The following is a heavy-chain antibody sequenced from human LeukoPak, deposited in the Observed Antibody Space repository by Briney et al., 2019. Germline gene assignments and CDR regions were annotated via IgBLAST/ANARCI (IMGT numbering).Heavy chain of an antibody. CDR2: ISGSGGST. Sequence: GGSLRLSCAASGFTFSSYAMSWVRQAPGKGLEWVSAISGSGGSTYYADSVKGRFTISRDNSKNTLYLQMNSLRAEDTAVYYCARDPGRVWFGELSLWGQGTLVTVSA. J-gene: IGHJ4*02. V-gene: IGHV3-23*01. CDR3: ARDPGRVWFGELSL. D-gene: IGHD3-10*01. CDR1: GFTFSSYA.